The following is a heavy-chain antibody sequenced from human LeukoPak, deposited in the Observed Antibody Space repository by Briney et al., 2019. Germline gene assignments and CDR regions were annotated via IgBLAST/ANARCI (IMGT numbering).Heavy chain of an antibody. V-gene: IGHV1-18*01. D-gene: IGHD4-4*01. CDR3: ARRTVTPNYYYYGMDV. Sequence: ASEKVSCKASGYTFTSYGISWVRQAPGQGLEWMGWISAYNGNTNYAQKLQGRVTMTTDTSTSTAYMELRSLRSDDTAVYYCARRTVTPNYYYYGMDVWGQGTTVTVSS. CDR1: GYTFTSYG. CDR2: ISAYNGNT. J-gene: IGHJ6*02.